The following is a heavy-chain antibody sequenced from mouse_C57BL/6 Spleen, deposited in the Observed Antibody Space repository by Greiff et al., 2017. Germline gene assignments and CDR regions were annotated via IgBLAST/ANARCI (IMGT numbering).Heavy chain of an antibody. Sequence: VQLQQSGPELVKPGASVKLSCKASGYTFTSYDINWVKQRPGQGLEWIGWIYPRDGSTKYNEKFKGKATLTVDTSSSTAYMELHRLTSEDTAVYFCAREEYDYDGDWYFDVWGTGTTVTVSS. D-gene: IGHD2-4*01. CDR2: IYPRDGST. CDR3: AREEYDYDGDWYFDV. J-gene: IGHJ1*03. CDR1: GYTFTSYD. V-gene: IGHV1-85*01.